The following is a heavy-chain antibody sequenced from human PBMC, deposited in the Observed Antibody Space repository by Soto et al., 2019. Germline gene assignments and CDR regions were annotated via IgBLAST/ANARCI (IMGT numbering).Heavy chain of an antibody. D-gene: IGHD2-21*02. CDR3: ARGLAFCGGDCYPGYFDY. V-gene: IGHV3-11*06. CDR2: ISGTSSYT. J-gene: IGHJ4*02. CDR1: GFTFSDYY. Sequence: PGGSLRLSCAAYGFTFSDYYMSWIRQAPGKGLEWVSYISGTSSYTNYADSVKGRFTISRDNAKKSLYLDMSSLRAEDTAVYYCARGLAFCGGDCYPGYFDYWGQGIQVTVSS.